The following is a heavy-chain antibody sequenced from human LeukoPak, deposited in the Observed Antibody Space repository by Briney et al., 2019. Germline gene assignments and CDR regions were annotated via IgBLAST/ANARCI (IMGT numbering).Heavy chain of an antibody. D-gene: IGHD1-1*01. CDR1: GGSFSGYY. V-gene: IGHV4-34*01. CDR3: ARPTRNWNDGIDY. J-gene: IGHJ4*02. Sequence: PSETLSLTCAVYGGSFSGYYWSWIRQPPGKGLEWIGEINHRGSTKYNPSLKSRVTISVDTSKNQFSLKLSSVTAADTAVYYCARPTRNWNDGIDYWGQGTLVTVSS. CDR2: INHRGST.